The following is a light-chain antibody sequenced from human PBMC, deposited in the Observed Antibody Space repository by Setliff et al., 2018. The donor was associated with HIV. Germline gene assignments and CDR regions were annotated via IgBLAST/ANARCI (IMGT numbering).Light chain of an antibody. CDR3: QVLDSSTDRRWV. Sequence: SYALTQPPSVSVVPGKTARITCEGDNIGGRRVHWHQQKPGQAPVLVVHDDKNRPSGIPDRFFGFNSGGTATLTISRVEAGDEADYYCQVLDSSTDRRWVFGGGTKGTVL. CDR2: DDK. V-gene: IGLV3-21*03. J-gene: IGLJ3*02. CDR1: NIGGRR.